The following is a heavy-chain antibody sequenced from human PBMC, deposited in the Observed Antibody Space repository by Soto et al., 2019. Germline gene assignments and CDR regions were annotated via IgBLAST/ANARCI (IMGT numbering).Heavy chain of an antibody. V-gene: IGHV1-69*13. D-gene: IGHD2-2*01. CDR2: IIPIFGTA. CDR1: GGTFSSYA. CDR3: ASMAVVRAAMNYYYYYGMDV. Sequence: GASVKVSCKASGGTFSSYAISWVRQAPGQGLEWMGGIIPIFGTANYAQKFQGRVTITADESTSTAYMELSSLRSEDTAVYYCASMAVVRAAMNYYYYYGMDVWGQGTTVTVSS. J-gene: IGHJ6*02.